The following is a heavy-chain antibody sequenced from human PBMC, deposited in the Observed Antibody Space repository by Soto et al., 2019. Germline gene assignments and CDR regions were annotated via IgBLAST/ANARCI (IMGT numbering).Heavy chain of an antibody. CDR2: ISAFNGQT. Sequence: QVQLVQSGDEVKKPGASVKVSCRASGYTFTSYGVSWVRPAPGQGLEWMGWISAFNGQTNYIQKVQGSVTLTTEASTSTADMELRSLRSDDKAVYYCARGGDYYYGLDVWGQGTTVTVSS. V-gene: IGHV1-18*01. D-gene: IGHD3-16*01. CDR3: ARGGDYYYGLDV. J-gene: IGHJ6*02. CDR1: GYTFTSYG.